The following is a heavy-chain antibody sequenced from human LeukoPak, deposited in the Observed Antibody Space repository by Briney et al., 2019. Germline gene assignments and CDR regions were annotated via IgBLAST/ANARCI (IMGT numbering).Heavy chain of an antibody. J-gene: IGHJ5*02. CDR1: GGSISSSGFY. CDR3: AREGNGDFAR. V-gene: IGHV4-39*02. D-gene: IGHD4-17*01. Sequence: SETLSLTCTVSGGSISSSGFYWGWIRQPPGKGLEWIGSIYYSGSTYYNPSLKSRVTISVDTSKDQFSLKLTSVTAADTAVYYCAREGNGDFARWGQGTLVTVSS. CDR2: IYYSGST.